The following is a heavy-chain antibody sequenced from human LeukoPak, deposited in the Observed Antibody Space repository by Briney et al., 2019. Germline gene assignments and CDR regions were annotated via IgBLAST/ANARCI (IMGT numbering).Heavy chain of an antibody. Sequence: GGSLRLSCAASGFTFSDYYMSWIRQAPGKGLEWVSYISSSGSTIYYAGSVKGRFTISRDNAKNSLYLQMNSLRAEDTAVYYCATSTSREYFQHWGQGTLVTVSS. D-gene: IGHD2-2*01. J-gene: IGHJ1*01. CDR2: ISSSGSTI. V-gene: IGHV3-11*01. CDR3: ATSTSREYFQH. CDR1: GFTFSDYY.